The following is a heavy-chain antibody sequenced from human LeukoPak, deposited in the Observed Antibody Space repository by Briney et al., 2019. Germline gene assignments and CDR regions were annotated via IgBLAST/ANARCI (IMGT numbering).Heavy chain of an antibody. D-gene: IGHD3-3*01. CDR1: GYTFTGYY. J-gene: IGHJ3*02. V-gene: IGHV1-2*02. CDR2: INPNSGGT. Sequence: ASVKVSCKASGYTFTGYYMHWVRQAPGQGLEWMGWINPNSGGTNYAQKFQGRVTMTRDTSISTAYMELSRLRSDDTAVYYCASSITIFGVVIIGGDAFDIWGQGTMVTVSS. CDR3: ASSITIFGVVIIGGDAFDI.